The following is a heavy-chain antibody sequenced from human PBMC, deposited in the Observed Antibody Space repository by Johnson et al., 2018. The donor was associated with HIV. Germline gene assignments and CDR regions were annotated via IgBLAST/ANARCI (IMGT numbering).Heavy chain of an antibody. D-gene: IGHD6-19*01. Sequence: VQLVESGGGVVQPGRSLRLSCAASGFTFSSHDMDWVRQAPGNGLEWVSSISWHSGNIHYADSLKGRFTISRDNAKNSLYLQMNSLKTEDTAFYYCTKGRGSGWLYDALDIWGQGTMVTVSS. CDR1: GFTFSSHD. V-gene: IGHV3-9*01. CDR3: TKGRGSGWLYDALDI. CDR2: ISWHSGNI. J-gene: IGHJ3*02.